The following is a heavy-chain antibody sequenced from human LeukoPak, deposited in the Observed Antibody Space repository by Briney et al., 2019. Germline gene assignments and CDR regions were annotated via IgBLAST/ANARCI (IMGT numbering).Heavy chain of an antibody. Sequence: GGSLRLSCAASGFTFSSYAMSWVRQAPGKGLEWVSAISGSGGSTYYADSVKGRFTISRDNSKNTLYLQMNSLRAEDTAVYYCAKGWEPIVVVPAAVDYWGQGTLVTVSS. J-gene: IGHJ4*02. CDR1: GFTFSSYA. D-gene: IGHD2-2*01. CDR3: AKGWEPIVVVPAAVDY. V-gene: IGHV3-23*01. CDR2: ISGSGGST.